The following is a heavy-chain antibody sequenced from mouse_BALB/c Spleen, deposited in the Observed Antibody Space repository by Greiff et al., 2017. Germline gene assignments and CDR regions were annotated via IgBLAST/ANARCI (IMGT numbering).Heavy chain of an antibody. CDR1: GYSFTSYW. D-gene: IGHD1-2*01. V-gene: IGHV1-69*02. CDR3: ARWALLRYFDV. J-gene: IGHJ1*01. CDR2: IDPSDSET. Sequence: QVQLQQPGSELVRPGASVKLSCKASGYSFTSYWMHWVKQRPGQGLEWIGMIDPSDSETRLNQKFKDKATLTVDKSSSTAYMQLSSPTSEDSAVYYCARWALLRYFDVWGAGTTVTVSS.